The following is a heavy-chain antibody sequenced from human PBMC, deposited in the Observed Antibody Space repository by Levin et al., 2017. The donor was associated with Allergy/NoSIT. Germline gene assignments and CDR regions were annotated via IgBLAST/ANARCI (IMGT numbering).Heavy chain of an antibody. D-gene: IGHD6-19*01. CDR1: GGSISSYY. CDR2: IYYSGST. V-gene: IGHV4-59*01. CDR3: ARDYSSGWYNWFDP. J-gene: IGHJ5*02. Sequence: SQTLSLTCTVSGGSISSYYWSWIRQPPGKGLEWIGYIYYSGSTNYNPSLKSRVTISVDTSKNQFSLKLSSVTAADTAVYYCARDYSSGWYNWFDPWGQGTLVTVSS.